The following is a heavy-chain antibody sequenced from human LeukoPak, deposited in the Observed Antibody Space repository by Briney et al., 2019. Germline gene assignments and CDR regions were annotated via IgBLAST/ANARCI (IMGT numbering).Heavy chain of an antibody. Sequence: GGSLRLSCAASGFTFDDYGMSWVRQAPGKGLEWVSGINWNGGSTGYADSVKGRFTISRDNAKNSLYLQMNSLRAEDTALYHCARDLRDPYSSSSGGGDAFDIWGQGSMVTVSS. CDR3: ARDLRDPYSSSSGGGDAFDI. V-gene: IGHV3-20*01. J-gene: IGHJ3*02. CDR1: GFTFDDYG. D-gene: IGHD6-6*01. CDR2: INWNGGST.